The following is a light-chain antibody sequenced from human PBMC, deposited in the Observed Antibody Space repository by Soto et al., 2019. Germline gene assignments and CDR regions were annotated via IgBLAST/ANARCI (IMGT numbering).Light chain of an antibody. V-gene: IGLV2-14*01. CDR1: SSDVGGYNY. J-gene: IGLJ1*01. Sequence: QSVLTQPASVSGSPGQSITISCTGTSSDVGGYNYVSWYQQHPGKAPKLMIYDVSNRPSGVSNRFSGSKSGNTASLTISGLQAEDEAVYYCSSYTSSSTLPSYVFGTGPKVTVL. CDR3: SSYTSSSTLPSYV. CDR2: DVS.